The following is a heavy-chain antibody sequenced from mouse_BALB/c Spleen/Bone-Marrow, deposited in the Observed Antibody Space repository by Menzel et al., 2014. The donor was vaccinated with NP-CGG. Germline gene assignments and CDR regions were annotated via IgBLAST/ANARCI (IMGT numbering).Heavy chain of an antibody. CDR2: IDPSDSYT. CDR1: GYTFTSYW. V-gene: IGHV1-69*02. CDR3: ARDSITTVVATDY. D-gene: IGHD1-1*01. J-gene: IGHJ2*01. Sequence: QVHVKQSGAELVKPGASVKLSCKASGYTFTSYWMHWAKQRPGQGLEWIGEIDPSDSYTNYNQKFKGKATLTVDKSSSTAYMQLSSLTSEDSAVYYCARDSITTVVATDYWGQGTTLTVSS.